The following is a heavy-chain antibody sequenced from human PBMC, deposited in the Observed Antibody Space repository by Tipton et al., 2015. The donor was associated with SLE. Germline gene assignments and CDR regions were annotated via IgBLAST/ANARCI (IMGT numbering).Heavy chain of an antibody. Sequence: SLRLSCAASGFTFSSYSMNWVRQAPGKGLEWVSSISSSSSYIYYADSVKGRFTISRDNAKNSLYLQMNSLRAEDTAVYYCAKESLITHYFDYWGQGTLVTVSS. J-gene: IGHJ4*02. V-gene: IGHV3-21*01. CDR1: GFTFSSYS. D-gene: IGHD3-16*01. CDR2: ISSSSSYI. CDR3: AKESLITHYFDY.